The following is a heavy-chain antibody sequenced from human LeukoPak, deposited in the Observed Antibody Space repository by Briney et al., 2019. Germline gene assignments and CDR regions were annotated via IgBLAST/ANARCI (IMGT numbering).Heavy chain of an antibody. Sequence: GGSLRLSCAASGLTVTSNYMTWVRQAPGKGVEWVAIIYSGGYTYYADSVKGRFTISRDNSKNTLYLQMNSLRAEDTAVYYCARRLEYSGSKGVFDYWGQGTLVTVSS. CDR3: ARRLEYSGSKGVFDY. V-gene: IGHV3-66*01. J-gene: IGHJ4*02. CDR2: IYSGGYT. CDR1: GLTVTSNY. D-gene: IGHD1-26*01.